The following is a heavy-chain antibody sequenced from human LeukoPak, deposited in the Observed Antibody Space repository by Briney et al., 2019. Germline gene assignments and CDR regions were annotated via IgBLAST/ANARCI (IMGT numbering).Heavy chain of an antibody. V-gene: IGHV3-66*02. Sequence: PGGSLRLSCAASGFTVDSNYMNWVRQAPGKGLGWVSVIYSSGNTYYADSVKGRFTISRDNSRNRLNLQMNSLRSEDTAIYYCARGGGYYGIDYWGQGTLVTVSS. CDR1: GFTVDSNY. CDR2: IYSSGNT. J-gene: IGHJ4*02. CDR3: ARGGGYYGIDY. D-gene: IGHD1-26*01.